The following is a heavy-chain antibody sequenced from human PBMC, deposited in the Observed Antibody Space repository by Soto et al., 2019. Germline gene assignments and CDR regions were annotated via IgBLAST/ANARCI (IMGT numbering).Heavy chain of an antibody. CDR2: IYYSGST. Sequence: SETLSLTCTVSGGSISSGDYYWSWIRQPPGKGLEWIGYIYYSGSTYYNPSLKSRVTISVDTSKNQFSLKLSSVTAADTAVYYCARVLSELTPHSFDSWGQGTLVTVSS. CDR1: GGSISSGDYY. CDR3: ARVLSELTPHSFDS. J-gene: IGHJ4*02. V-gene: IGHV4-30-4*01. D-gene: IGHD1-26*01.